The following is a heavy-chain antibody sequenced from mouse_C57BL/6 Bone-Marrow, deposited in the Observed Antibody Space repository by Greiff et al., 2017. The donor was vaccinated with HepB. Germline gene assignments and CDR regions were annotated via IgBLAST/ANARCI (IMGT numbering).Heavy chain of an antibody. CDR1: GYSITSGYY. J-gene: IGHJ4*01. Sequence: EVQLQESGPGLVKPSQSLSLTCSVTGYSITSGYYWNWIRQFPGNKLEWMGYISYDGSNNYNPSLKNRISITRDTSKNQFFLKLNSVTTEDTATYYCAGAYGSTFYYAMDYWGQGTSVTVSS. CDR2: ISYDGSN. V-gene: IGHV3-6*01. CDR3: AGAYGSTFYYAMDY. D-gene: IGHD1-1*01.